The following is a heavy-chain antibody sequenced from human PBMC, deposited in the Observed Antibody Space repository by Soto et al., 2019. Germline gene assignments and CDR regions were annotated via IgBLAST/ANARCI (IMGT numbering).Heavy chain of an antibody. J-gene: IGHJ4*02. Sequence: GGSLRLSCAASGFTFSSYAMSWVRQAPGKGLEWVSAISGSGGSTYYADSVKGRFTISRDNSKNTLYLQMNSLRAKDTAVYYCAKDLAGNVVRGPNYYWGQGTLVTVSS. CDR2: ISGSGGST. CDR3: AKDLAGNVVRGPNYY. CDR1: GFTFSSYA. V-gene: IGHV3-23*01. D-gene: IGHD3-10*01.